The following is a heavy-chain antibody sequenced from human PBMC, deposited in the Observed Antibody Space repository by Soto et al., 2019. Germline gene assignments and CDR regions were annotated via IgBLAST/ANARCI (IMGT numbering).Heavy chain of an antibody. CDR2: IYTSGST. Sequence: SDTLSLTCTVSCGSISSYYWSWIRQPAGKGLEWIGRIYTSGSTNYNPSLKSRVTMSVDTSKNQFSLKLSSVTAADTAVYYCARAEYSSSSFYYYYYGMDVWGQGTTVTVSS. CDR3: ARAEYSSSSFYYYYYGMDV. V-gene: IGHV4-4*07. J-gene: IGHJ6*02. CDR1: CGSISSYY. D-gene: IGHD6-6*01.